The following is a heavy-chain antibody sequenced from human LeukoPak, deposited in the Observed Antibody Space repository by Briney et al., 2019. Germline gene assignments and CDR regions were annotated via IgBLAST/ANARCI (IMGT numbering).Heavy chain of an antibody. V-gene: IGHV5-51*01. CDR2: MYPGGSDI. D-gene: IGHD1-26*01. CDR3: ASRTGSYYPFDS. Sequence: GESLKISCKGSGYSFSNYYIDWVRQMPGKGLEWMGVMYPGGSDIRYSPSFQGQVTISADKSIDTAYLQWSSLKASDCAMYYCASRTGSYYPFDSWGQGTLVTVSS. J-gene: IGHJ4*02. CDR1: GYSFSNYY.